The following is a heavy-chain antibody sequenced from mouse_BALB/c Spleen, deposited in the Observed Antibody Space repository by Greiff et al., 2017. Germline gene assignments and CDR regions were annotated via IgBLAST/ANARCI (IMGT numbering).Heavy chain of an antibody. D-gene: IGHD2-1*01. Sequence: VQLQQSGAELVRPGALVKLSCKASGFNITDYYMHWVKQRPEKGLEWIGWIDPENGNTIYDPKFQGKASITADTSSNTAYLQLISLTSEDTAVYYCARAPYGNYLAWFAYWGQGTLVTVSA. J-gene: IGHJ3*01. V-gene: IGHV14-1*02. CDR2: IDPENGNT. CDR1: GFNITDYY. CDR3: ARAPYGNYLAWFAY.